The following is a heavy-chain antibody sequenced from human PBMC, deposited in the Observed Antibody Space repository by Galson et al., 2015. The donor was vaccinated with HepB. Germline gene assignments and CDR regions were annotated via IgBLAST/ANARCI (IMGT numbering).Heavy chain of an antibody. CDR3: ARGSAYPGYSYGPFDY. CDR2: ISRNSDYI. Sequence: SLRLSCAVSGFTFSNYNMNWVRQPPGKGLEWVSSISRNSDYIHYADSVTGRFTISRDNAKNSLYLQMNSLRAEDTAVYYCARGSAYPGYSYGPFDYWGQGTLVTVSS. D-gene: IGHD5-12*01. J-gene: IGHJ4*02. V-gene: IGHV3-21*01. CDR1: GFTFSNYN.